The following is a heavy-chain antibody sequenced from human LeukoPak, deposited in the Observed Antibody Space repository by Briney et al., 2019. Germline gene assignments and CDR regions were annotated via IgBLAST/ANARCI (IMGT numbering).Heavy chain of an antibody. CDR1: GYTFTSYD. CDR2: MNPNSGNT. J-gene: IGHJ5*02. D-gene: IGHD6-6*01. Sequence: ASVKVSCKASGYTFTSYDINWVRQATGQGLEWMGWMNPNSGNTGYAQKFQGRVTITRNTSISTAYMELSSLRSEDTAVYYCARALSVYGSSSQSRNWFDPWGQGTLVTVSS. V-gene: IGHV1-8*03. CDR3: ARALSVYGSSSQSRNWFDP.